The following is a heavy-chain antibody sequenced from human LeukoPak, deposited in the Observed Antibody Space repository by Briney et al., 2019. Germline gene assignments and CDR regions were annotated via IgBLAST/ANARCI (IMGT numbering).Heavy chain of an antibody. V-gene: IGHV3-43*02. CDR2: TSPDGGRS. Sequence: PGGSLRLSCAASGFTFGDYPMHWIRQTPGQGLEWVSLTSPDGGRSFQADSVRGRFTISRDNSKNSLYLQMNSLRSEDTALYYCAKDMGGSGRNWASNWFDPWGQGTLVTVSS. CDR1: GFTFGDYP. J-gene: IGHJ5*02. CDR3: AKDMGGSGRNWASNWFDP. D-gene: IGHD1-26*01.